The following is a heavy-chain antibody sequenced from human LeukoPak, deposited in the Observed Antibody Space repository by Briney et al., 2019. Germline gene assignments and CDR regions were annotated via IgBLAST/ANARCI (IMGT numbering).Heavy chain of an antibody. CDR2: IFPSGGEI. CDR3: ATYRQVLLPFES. J-gene: IGHJ4*02. Sequence: GGSLRLSCAASGFTFSTFAMIWVRQPPGKGLEWVSSIFPSGGEIHYADSVRGRFTISRDNSKSTLSLQMNSLRAEDTAIYYCATYRQVLLPFESWGEGTLVTVYS. CDR1: GFTFSTFA. D-gene: IGHD2-8*02. V-gene: IGHV3-23*01.